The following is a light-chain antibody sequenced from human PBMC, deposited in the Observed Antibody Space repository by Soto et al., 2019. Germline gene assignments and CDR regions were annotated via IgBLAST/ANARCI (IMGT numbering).Light chain of an antibody. V-gene: IGLV2-14*01. Sequence: QSVLTQPASVSGSPGQSITISCNGTSSDVGGYNYVSWYQQHPGKAPKLMIYDVSNRPSGVSYRFSGSKSGNTASLTISGLQAEDEADYYCSSYTSSSTRVFGTGTKVTVL. CDR2: DVS. CDR1: SSDVGGYNY. J-gene: IGLJ1*01. CDR3: SSYTSSSTRV.